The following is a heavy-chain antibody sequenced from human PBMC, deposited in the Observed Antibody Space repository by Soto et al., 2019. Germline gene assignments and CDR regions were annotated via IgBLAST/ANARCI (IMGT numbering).Heavy chain of an antibody. CDR1: GFTFSSYG. J-gene: IGHJ6*02. D-gene: IGHD5-12*01. Sequence: QVQLVESGGGVVQPGRSLRLACAASGFTFSSYGMHWVRQAPGKGLEWVAVIWYDGSNKYYADSVKGRFTISRDNSKNSRYLQMNSLRAEDTAVYYCARERYSGYDLYYYYGMDVWGQGTTVTVSS. CDR2: IWYDGSNK. CDR3: ARERYSGYDLYYYYGMDV. V-gene: IGHV3-33*01.